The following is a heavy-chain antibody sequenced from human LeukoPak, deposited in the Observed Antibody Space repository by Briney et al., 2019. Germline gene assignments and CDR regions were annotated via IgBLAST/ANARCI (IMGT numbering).Heavy chain of an antibody. CDR3: ARDYKYAFDN. D-gene: IGHD5-24*01. Sequence: GGSLRLSCAASGFTFSDYSMNWIRQAPGKGLEWISYIGIDSGNTNYAVSVKGRFTISGDKAKNSLYLQMNGLRVEDTAVYYCARDYKYAFDNWGQGILVTVSS. J-gene: IGHJ4*02. V-gene: IGHV3-11*06. CDR2: IGIDSGNT. CDR1: GFTFSDYS.